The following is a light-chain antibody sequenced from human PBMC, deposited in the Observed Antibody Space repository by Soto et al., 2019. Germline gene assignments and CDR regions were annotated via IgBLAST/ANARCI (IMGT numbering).Light chain of an antibody. Sequence: DIQMTQSPASVSASVGDRVNMTCRASQDISNWVAWYQQKPGTAPKALIFAATTLHSGVPSRFSGSGSGTEFSLTISSLQPEDFATYYCHQSHSFPFTFGQGTKVDIK. J-gene: IGKJ2*01. V-gene: IGKV1-12*01. CDR3: HQSHSFPFT. CDR2: AAT. CDR1: QDISNW.